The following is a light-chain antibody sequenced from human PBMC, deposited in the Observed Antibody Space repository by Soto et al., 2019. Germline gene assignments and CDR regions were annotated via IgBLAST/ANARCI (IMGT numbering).Light chain of an antibody. CDR2: GAS. J-gene: IGKJ1*01. V-gene: IGKV3-20*01. CDR3: QQYGSSPPT. Sequence: EIVLTQSPGTLSLSPGERATLSCSASQSVSSSYLAWYQQKPGQAPRLLIYGASSRATGIPDRFSGSGSGTEFSLTISRLEPEDFAVYYCQQYGSSPPTFGQGTKVEI. CDR1: QSVSSSY.